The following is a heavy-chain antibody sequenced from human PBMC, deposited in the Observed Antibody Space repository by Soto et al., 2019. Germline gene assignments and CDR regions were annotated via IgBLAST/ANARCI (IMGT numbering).Heavy chain of an antibody. CDR1: GFTFSSYS. D-gene: IGHD4-4*01. V-gene: IGHV3-21*01. Sequence: GGSLRLSCAASGFTFSSYSMNWVRQAPGKGLEWVSSVSGSGNYTHYADFLRGRFTISRDNAKTSLYLQMNSLRAEDTAVYYCAREGINNYNEYYFDSWGQGTVVTVSS. J-gene: IGHJ4*02. CDR2: VSGSGNYT. CDR3: AREGINNYNEYYFDS.